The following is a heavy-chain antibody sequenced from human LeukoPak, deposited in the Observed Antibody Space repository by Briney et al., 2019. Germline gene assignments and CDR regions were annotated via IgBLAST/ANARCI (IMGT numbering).Heavy chain of an antibody. D-gene: IGHD3-10*01. V-gene: IGHV3-23*01. J-gene: IGHJ5*02. CDR2: ISDSGGST. CDR3: ARDFSLGSHNWFDP. CDR1: GFTFSSYA. Sequence: PGGPLRLSCAASGFTFSSYAMSWVRQAPGKGLEWVSAISDSGGSTYYTDSVKGRFTISRDNSKNTLYLQVNSLRADDTAVYYCARDFSLGSHNWFDPWGQGTVVTVSS.